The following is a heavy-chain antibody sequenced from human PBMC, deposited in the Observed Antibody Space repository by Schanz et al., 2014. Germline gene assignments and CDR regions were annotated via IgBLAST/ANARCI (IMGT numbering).Heavy chain of an antibody. J-gene: IGHJ4*02. CDR3: ARGYCAGTSCPIFDY. CDR2: INTNTGNP. D-gene: IGHD2-2*01. Sequence: QVQLVQSGSELTRPGASVKVSCKASGYNFTTYTMNWVRQAPGQGLEWMGWINTNTGNPTYAQGFTGRFVFSLDTSVSTAYLQISFLKADDTAVYYCARGYCAGTSCPIFDYWGQGTLVTVSS. CDR1: GYNFTTYT. V-gene: IGHV7-4-1*02.